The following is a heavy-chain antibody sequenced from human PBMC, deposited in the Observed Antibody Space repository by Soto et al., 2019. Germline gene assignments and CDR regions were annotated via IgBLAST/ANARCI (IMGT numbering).Heavy chain of an antibody. V-gene: IGHV3-11*01. D-gene: IGHD2-2*01. J-gene: IGHJ5*02. CDR2: ISSSGTTI. CDR3: ARVDPPAKS. Sequence: PGGSLRLSCAPSGFTFSDYYMSWIRQAPGKGLEWVSYISSSGTTIYSADSVKGRFTISRDNAKNSMYVQMNSLRAEVTGGYYCARVDPPAKSWGQGTLVTVSS. CDR1: GFTFSDYY.